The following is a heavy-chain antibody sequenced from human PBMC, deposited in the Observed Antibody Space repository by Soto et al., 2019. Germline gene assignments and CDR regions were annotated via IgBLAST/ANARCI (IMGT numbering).Heavy chain of an antibody. J-gene: IGHJ6*02. CDR3: TATPRNGMGV. CDR1: GFRVSDYW. Sequence: VQLVESGGGLVQPGGSLRLACAGSGFRVSDYWMHWVRQAPGKGLVWVSRVSNEGSKEYADFVKGRFTLSKDNAKNTLYLEIDSLSVEDTALYYCTATPRNGMGVWGQGTKVTVAS. V-gene: IGHV3-74*01. CDR2: VSNEGSK.